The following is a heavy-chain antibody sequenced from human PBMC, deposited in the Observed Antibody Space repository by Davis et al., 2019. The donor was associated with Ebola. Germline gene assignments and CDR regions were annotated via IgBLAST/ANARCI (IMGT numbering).Heavy chain of an antibody. D-gene: IGHD3-16*01. CDR2: INAGNGNT. V-gene: IGHV1-3*01. CDR3: AGGMIPPYYYYGMDV. J-gene: IGHJ6*02. Sequence: ASVKVSCKASGYTFTSYAMHWVRQAPGQRLEWMGWINAGNGNTKYSQKFQGRVTITRDTSASTAYMELCSLRSEDTAVYYCAGGMIPPYYYYGMDVWGQGTTVTVFS. CDR1: GYTFTSYA.